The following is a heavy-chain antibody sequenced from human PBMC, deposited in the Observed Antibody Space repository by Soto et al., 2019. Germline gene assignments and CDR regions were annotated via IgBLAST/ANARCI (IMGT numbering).Heavy chain of an antibody. D-gene: IGHD2-15*01. CDR3: AKGLRAEIVVVVAATFDY. CDR1: GFTFSSYA. J-gene: IGHJ4*02. V-gene: IGHV3-23*01. Sequence: GGSLRLSCAASGFTFSSYAMSWVRQAPGKGLEWVSAISGSGGSTYYADSVKGRFTISRDNSKNTLYLQMNSLRAEDTAVYYCAKGLRAEIVVVVAATFDYWGQGTLVTVSS. CDR2: ISGSGGST.